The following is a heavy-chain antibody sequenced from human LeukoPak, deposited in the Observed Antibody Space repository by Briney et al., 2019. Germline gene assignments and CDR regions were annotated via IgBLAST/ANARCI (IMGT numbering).Heavy chain of an antibody. CDR1: GFTFSSYA. Sequence: GGSLRLSCAASGFTFSSYAMSWVRQAPEKALEWVSAISGSGGSTYYADSVKGRFTISRDNSKNTLYLQMNSLRAEDTAVYYCAKVTSSGWYGAFDIWGQGTMVTVSS. V-gene: IGHV3-23*01. J-gene: IGHJ3*02. CDR3: AKVTSSGWYGAFDI. D-gene: IGHD6-19*01. CDR2: ISGSGGST.